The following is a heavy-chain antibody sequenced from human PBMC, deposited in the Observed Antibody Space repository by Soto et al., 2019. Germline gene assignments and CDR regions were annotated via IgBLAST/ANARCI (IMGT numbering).Heavy chain of an antibody. CDR3: ASGIQLWLRRINNGYSG. CDR2: IIPMFGTA. D-gene: IGHD5-18*01. V-gene: IGHV1-69*12. Sequence: QVQLVQSGAEVKKPESSVKVSCKAPGGTFSTYAISWVRQAPGQGLEWMGGIIPMFGTANYAQRFQDRVTITADESTNTVDMELSSLRSEDTGVYFCASGIQLWLRRINNGYSGWGQGTLVTVSS. CDR1: GGTFSTYA. J-gene: IGHJ4*02.